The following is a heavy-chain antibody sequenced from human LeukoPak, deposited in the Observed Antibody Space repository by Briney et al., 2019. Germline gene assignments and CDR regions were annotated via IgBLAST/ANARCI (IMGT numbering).Heavy chain of an antibody. V-gene: IGHV3-30*04. CDR3: ARGRPHGNDY. CDR2: ISYDGSNK. Sequence: GRSLRLSCAASGFTFSSYAMHWVRQAPGKGLEWVAVISYDGSNKYYADSVKGRFTISRDNAKNTLYLQMNSLRVEDTAVYYCARGRPHGNDYWGQGTLVTVSS. J-gene: IGHJ4*02. D-gene: IGHD4-23*01. CDR1: GFTFSSYA.